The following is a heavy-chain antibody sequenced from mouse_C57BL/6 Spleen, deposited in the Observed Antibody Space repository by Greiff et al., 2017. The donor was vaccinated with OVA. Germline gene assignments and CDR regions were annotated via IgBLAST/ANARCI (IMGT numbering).Heavy chain of an antibody. J-gene: IGHJ2*01. V-gene: IGHV1-82*01. CDR3: ARRGAQATCDY. CDR1: GYAFSSSW. D-gene: IGHD3-2*02. CDR2: IYPGDGDT. Sequence: QVQLQQSGPELVKPGASVKISCKASGYAFSSSWVNWVKQRPGKGLEWIGRIYPGDGDTNSNGKFKGKATLTADKSSSTAYMQLSSLTSEDSAVYFCARRGAQATCDYWGQGTTLTVSS.